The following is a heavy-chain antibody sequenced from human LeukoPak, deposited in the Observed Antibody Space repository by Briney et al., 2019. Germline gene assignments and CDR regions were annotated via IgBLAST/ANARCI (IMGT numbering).Heavy chain of an antibody. D-gene: IGHD3-22*01. CDR2: IYYSGST. CDR3: ARLIKEDYYDSSGYPDY. J-gene: IGHJ4*02. Sequence: PSETLSLTCTVSGGSISSSSYYWGWIRQPPGKGLEWIGSIYYSGSTYYNPSLKSRVTISVDTFKNQFSLKLSSVTAADTAVYYCARLIKEDYYDSSGYPDYWGQGTLVTVSS. CDR1: GGSISSSSYY. V-gene: IGHV4-39*01.